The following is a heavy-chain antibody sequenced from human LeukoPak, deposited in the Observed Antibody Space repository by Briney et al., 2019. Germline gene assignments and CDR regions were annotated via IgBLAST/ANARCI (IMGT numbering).Heavy chain of an antibody. D-gene: IGHD3-22*01. V-gene: IGHV4-34*01. Sequence: SETLSLTCTVYGGSFSGYYWSWIRQPPGRGLEWIGEINHSGSINYNPSLKSRVTISVDTSKNQFSLKLSSVTAADTAVYYCARDRYYYDSSGYSIYYMDVWGKGTTVTVSS. CDR3: ARDRYYYDSSGYSIYYMDV. J-gene: IGHJ6*03. CDR1: GGSFSGYY. CDR2: INHSGSI.